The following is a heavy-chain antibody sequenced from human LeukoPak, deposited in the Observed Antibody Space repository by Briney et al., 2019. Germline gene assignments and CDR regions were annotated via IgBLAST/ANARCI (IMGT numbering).Heavy chain of an antibody. Sequence: GGSLRLSCAASGFTFSSYSINWVRQAPGKGLEWVSYISSSSSTIYYADSVKGRFTISRDNAKNSLYLQMNSLRAEDTAVYYCARPYYYDSSGYSDDYWGQGTLVTVSS. CDR1: GFTFSSYS. CDR2: ISSSSSTI. V-gene: IGHV3-48*01. D-gene: IGHD3-22*01. J-gene: IGHJ4*02. CDR3: ARPYYYDSSGYSDDY.